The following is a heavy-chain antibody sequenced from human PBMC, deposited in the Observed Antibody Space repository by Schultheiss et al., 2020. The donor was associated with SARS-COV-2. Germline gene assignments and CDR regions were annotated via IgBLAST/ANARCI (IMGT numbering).Heavy chain of an antibody. Sequence: GGSLRLSCAASGFTFSSYSMNWVRQAPGKGLEWVSAISGSGDGTYYADSVKGRFTISRDNSKNTLYLQMNSLRAEDTAVYYCARSYCGGDCYYYYYGMDVWGQGTTVTVSS. CDR1: GFTFSSYS. J-gene: IGHJ6*02. D-gene: IGHD2-21*02. CDR3: ARSYCGGDCYYYYYGMDV. CDR2: ISGSGDGT. V-gene: IGHV3-23*01.